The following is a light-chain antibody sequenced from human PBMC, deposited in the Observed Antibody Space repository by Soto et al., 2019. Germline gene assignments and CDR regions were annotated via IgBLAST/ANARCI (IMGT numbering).Light chain of an antibody. CDR1: RRVSSSF. CDR2: GAS. CDR3: QQYGSSPPLT. V-gene: IGKV3-20*01. J-gene: IGKJ4*01. Sequence: EIVLTQSPGTLSLSPGGRATLSCRASRRVSSSFLAWYQQKPGQAPRLLIYGASSRATGIPDRFSGSGSGTDFTLTISRLEPEDFAVYSCQQYGSSPPLTFGGGTKVDIK.